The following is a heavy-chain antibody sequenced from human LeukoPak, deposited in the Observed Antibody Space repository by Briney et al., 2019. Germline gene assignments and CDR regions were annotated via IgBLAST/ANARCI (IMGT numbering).Heavy chain of an antibody. J-gene: IGHJ6*03. D-gene: IGHD4-17*01. V-gene: IGHV1-18*01. Sequence: ASVKVSCKGSGYTFISYGISWVRQVPGQGLEWMGWISTYNGNTNYAQKFQGRVTMTTDTSTSTAYMELSSLRSEDTAVYYCANSYGYYYYYYMDVWGKGTTVTVSS. CDR2: ISTYNGNT. CDR1: GYTFISYG. CDR3: ANSYGYYYYYYMDV.